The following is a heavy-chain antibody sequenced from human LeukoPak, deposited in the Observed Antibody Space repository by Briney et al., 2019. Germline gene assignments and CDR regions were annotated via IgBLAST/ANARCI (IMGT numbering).Heavy chain of an antibody. CDR3: ARVPTEYSSSFFDY. Sequence: ASVKVSCKASGYTFTGYYMHWVRQAPGQGPEWMGWINPNSGGTNYAQKFQGRVTMTRDTSISTAYMELSRLRSDDTAVYYCARVPTEYSSSFFDYWGQGTLVTVSS. CDR1: GYTFTGYY. D-gene: IGHD6-6*01. J-gene: IGHJ4*02. CDR2: INPNSGGT. V-gene: IGHV1-2*02.